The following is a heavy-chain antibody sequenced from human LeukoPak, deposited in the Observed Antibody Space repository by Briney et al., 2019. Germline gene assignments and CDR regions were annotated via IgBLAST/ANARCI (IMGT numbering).Heavy chain of an antibody. V-gene: IGHV3-48*04. CDR2: ISSSGSTI. J-gene: IGHJ3*02. CDR3: ARDLGSGWYRGAFDI. D-gene: IGHD6-19*01. CDR1: GFTFSSYS. Sequence: PGGSLRLSCAASGFTFSSYSMNWVRQAPGKGLEWVSYISSSGSTIYYADSVKGRFTISRDNAKNSLYLQMNSLRAEDTAVYYCARDLGSGWYRGAFDIWGQGTMDTVSS.